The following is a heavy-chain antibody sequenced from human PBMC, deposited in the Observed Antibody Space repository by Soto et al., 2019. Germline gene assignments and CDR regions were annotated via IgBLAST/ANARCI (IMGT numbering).Heavy chain of an antibody. Sequence: GGSLRLSCAASGFTFSSYAMSWVRQAPGKGLEWVSAISGSGGSTYYADSVKGRFTISRDNSKNTLYLQMNSLRAEDTAVYYCAKAYVLGYCSSTSCYLASEPWGQGTLVTVSS. CDR3: AKAYVLGYCSSTSCYLASEP. D-gene: IGHD2-2*01. CDR1: GFTFSSYA. CDR2: ISGSGGST. J-gene: IGHJ5*02. V-gene: IGHV3-23*01.